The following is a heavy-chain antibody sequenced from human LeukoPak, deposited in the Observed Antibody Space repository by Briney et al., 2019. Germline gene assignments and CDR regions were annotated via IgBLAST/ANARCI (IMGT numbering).Heavy chain of an antibody. V-gene: IGHV3-53*01. CDR2: IYSDATT. CDR3: ARAREMGTTTGVAY. D-gene: IGHD1-26*01. CDR1: GFTVNSNY. Sequence: GGSLRLSCAASGFTVNSNYMSWVRQAPGKGLECVSVIYSDATTYYADSVKGRFTISRDNSKNTVYLQMNSLRADDTAVYFCARAREMGTTTGVAYWGQGTLATVSS. J-gene: IGHJ4*02.